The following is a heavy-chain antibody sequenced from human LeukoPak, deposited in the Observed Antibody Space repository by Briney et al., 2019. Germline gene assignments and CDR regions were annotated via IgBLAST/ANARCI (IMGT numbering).Heavy chain of an antibody. Sequence: GRSLRLSCTASGFTFGDYAMSWVRQAPGKGLEWVGFIRSKSYGGTTEYAASVKGRFTISRDDSKSIAYLQMNSLKTEDTVVYYCTREKAYYDTTGYYYSDPLDYWGQGTLVTVSS. V-gene: IGHV3-49*04. D-gene: IGHD3-22*01. CDR3: TREKAYYDTTGYYYSDPLDY. CDR2: IRSKSYGGTT. CDR1: GFTFGDYA. J-gene: IGHJ4*02.